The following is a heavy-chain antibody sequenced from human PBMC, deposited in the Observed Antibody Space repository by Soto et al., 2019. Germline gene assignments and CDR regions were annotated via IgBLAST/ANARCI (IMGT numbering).Heavy chain of an antibody. CDR1: GYSFTSYG. J-gene: IGHJ4*02. CDR3: ARVERGITIFGVVIPPFDY. Sequence: ALVQGACKASGYSFTSYGSSWGRQAPRQGLEWMGWVSAYNGNTNYAQKLQGRVTMTTDTSTSTAYMELRSLRAEDTAVYYCARVERGITIFGVVIPPFDYWGQGTLVTVSS. D-gene: IGHD3-3*01. V-gene: IGHV1-18*01. CDR2: VSAYNGNT.